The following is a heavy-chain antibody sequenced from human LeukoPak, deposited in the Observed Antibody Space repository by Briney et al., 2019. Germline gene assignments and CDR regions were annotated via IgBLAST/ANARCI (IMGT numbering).Heavy chain of an antibody. CDR3: ARDPYYYDSSGYGY. Sequence: PGGSLRLSCAASGFVFSTYGMHWVRQAPGKGLEWVSYISSSGSTIYYAGSVKGRFTISRDNAKNSLYLQMNSLRAEDTAVYYCARDPYYYDSSGYGYWGQGTLVTVSS. CDR2: ISSSGSTI. D-gene: IGHD3-22*01. J-gene: IGHJ4*02. CDR1: GFVFSTYG. V-gene: IGHV3-48*04.